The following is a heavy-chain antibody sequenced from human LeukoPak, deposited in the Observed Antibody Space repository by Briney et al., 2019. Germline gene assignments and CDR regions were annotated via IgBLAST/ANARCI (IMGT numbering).Heavy chain of an antibody. V-gene: IGHV4-34*01. CDR2: IDHGGNT. CDR1: GGSFSGYN. CDR3: TRRRYSDY. J-gene: IGHJ4*02. Sequence: SETLSLTCAVYGGSFSGYNWSWIRQPPGKGLEWIGEIDHGGNTNYNPSLKSRVTISVDKSKNQFSLKLSSVTAADTAVYYCTRRRYSDYWGQGTLVTVSS.